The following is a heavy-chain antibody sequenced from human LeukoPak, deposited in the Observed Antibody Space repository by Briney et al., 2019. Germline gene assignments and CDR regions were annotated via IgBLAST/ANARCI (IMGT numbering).Heavy chain of an antibody. D-gene: IGHD4-17*01. CDR2: INSAGST. CDR3: AKDQNTVATAPFDY. Sequence: GGSLRLSCAASGFTFSSYAMSWVRQAPGKGLEWVSAINSAGSTYYGDTVRGRFTISRDNSKNILYLQMNSLRAEDTALYYCAKDQNTVATAPFDYWGQGTLVTVSS. J-gene: IGHJ4*02. CDR1: GFTFSSYA. V-gene: IGHV3-23*01.